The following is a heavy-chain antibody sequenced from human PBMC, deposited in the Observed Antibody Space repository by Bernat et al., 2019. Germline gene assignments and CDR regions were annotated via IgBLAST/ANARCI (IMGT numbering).Heavy chain of an antibody. CDR2: IYSGGST. CDR1: GFTVSSNY. V-gene: IGHV3-66*01. Sequence: EVQLVESGGGLVQPGGSLRLSCAASGFTVSSNYMSWVRQAPGKGLEWVSVIYSGGSTYYADSVKGRFTISRDNSKNTMYLQMNSMRAEDTAVYYCERDVPYYYDSSGYYPFDYWGQGTLVTVSS. CDR3: ERDVPYYYDSSGYYPFDY. J-gene: IGHJ4*02. D-gene: IGHD3-22*01.